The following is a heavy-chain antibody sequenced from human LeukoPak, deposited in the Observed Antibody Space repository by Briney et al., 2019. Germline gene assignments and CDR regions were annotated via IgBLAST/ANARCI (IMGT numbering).Heavy chain of an antibody. D-gene: IGHD6-19*01. CDR2: ISGSGGST. CDR1: GSTISANY. Sequence: GGSLRLSCAVSGSTISANYMHWIRQAPGKGLEWVSAISGSGGSTYYADSVKGRFTISRDNSKNTLYLQMNSLRAEDTAVYYCAKDFKGIAVAILDYWGQGTLVTVSS. J-gene: IGHJ4*02. CDR3: AKDFKGIAVAILDY. V-gene: IGHV3-23*01.